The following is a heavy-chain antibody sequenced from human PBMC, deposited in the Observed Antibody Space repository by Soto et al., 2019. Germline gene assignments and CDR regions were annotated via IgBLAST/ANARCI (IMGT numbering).Heavy chain of an antibody. CDR3: IGPHSGSSMRFDY. CDR1: GFTFSNAW. V-gene: IGHV3-15*01. Sequence: EVQLVESGGGLVKPGGSLRLSCAASGFTFSNAWMTWVRQAPGKGLECVGRDKSKTDGGTINYAGPVKDSFTNSRDDSKNTLYLQMNSLKTDDTAVYYCIGPHSGSSMRFDYWGQGTLVTFSS. J-gene: IGHJ4*02. CDR2: DKSKTDGGTI. D-gene: IGHD5-12*01.